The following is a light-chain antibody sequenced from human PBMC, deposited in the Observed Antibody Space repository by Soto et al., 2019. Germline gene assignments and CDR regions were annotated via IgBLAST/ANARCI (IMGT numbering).Light chain of an antibody. J-gene: IGLJ1*01. CDR1: SSNIGAGYD. CDR2: GNS. CDR3: QSYDSSLSVYV. V-gene: IGLV1-40*01. Sequence: QSVLTQPPSVSGAPGQRVTISCTGSSSNIGAGYDVHWYQQLPGTAPNLLIYGNSNRPSGVPDRFSGSKSGTSASLAITGLQAEDEADYYCQSYDSSLSVYVFGTGTKVTVL.